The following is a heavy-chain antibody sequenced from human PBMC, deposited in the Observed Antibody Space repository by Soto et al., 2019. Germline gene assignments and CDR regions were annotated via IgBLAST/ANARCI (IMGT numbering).Heavy chain of an antibody. Sequence: ASVKVSCKASGYTFPSYGISWVRQAPGQRLEWMGWINAGNGNTKYSQKFQGRVTITRDTSASTAYMELSSLRSEDTAVYYCARKLGATWFDPWGQGTLVTVSS. D-gene: IGHD1-26*01. CDR1: GYTFPSYG. J-gene: IGHJ5*02. CDR2: INAGNGNT. CDR3: ARKLGATWFDP. V-gene: IGHV1-3*01.